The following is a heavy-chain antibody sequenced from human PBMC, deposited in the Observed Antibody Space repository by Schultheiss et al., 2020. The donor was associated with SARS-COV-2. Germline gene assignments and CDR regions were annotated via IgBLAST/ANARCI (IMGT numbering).Heavy chain of an antibody. Sequence: GVLKISCAASGFTFSTYGMHWVRQAPGKGLEWVSAISGSGGSTYYADSVKGRFTISRDNAKNSLYLQMNSLRAEDTAVYYCARGGDYWGQGTLVTVSS. CDR1: GFTFSTYG. V-gene: IGHV3-23*01. CDR2: ISGSGGST. CDR3: ARGGDY. D-gene: IGHD2-15*01. J-gene: IGHJ4*02.